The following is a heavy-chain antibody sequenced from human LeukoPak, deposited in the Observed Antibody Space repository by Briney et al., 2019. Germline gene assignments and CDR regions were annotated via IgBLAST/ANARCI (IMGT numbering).Heavy chain of an antibody. D-gene: IGHD6-19*01. V-gene: IGHV4-39*01. J-gene: IGHJ1*01. CDR2: IYYSGST. CDR3: ARIPGIALTGSYFQH. CDR1: GGSISSSSYY. Sequence: SETLSLTCTVSGGSISSSSYYWGWIRQPPGKGLEWIGSIYYSGSTYYNPSLKSQVTISVDTSKNQFSLKLSSVTAADTAVYYCARIPGIALTGSYFQHWGQGTLVTVSS.